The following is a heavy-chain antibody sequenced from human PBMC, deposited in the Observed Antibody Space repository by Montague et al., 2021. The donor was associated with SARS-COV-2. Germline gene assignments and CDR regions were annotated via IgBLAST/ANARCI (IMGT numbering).Heavy chain of an antibody. CDR2: INDSGST. CDR1: GGSISSYY. V-gene: IGHV4-59*01. D-gene: IGHD2-15*01. CDR3: ARNLVVHYWYGMDV. Sequence: SETLSLTCTVAGGSISSYYWSWIRQPPGKGLEWIGYINDSGSTNYNPSLKSRVTISVDTSKNQFSLNLSSVTAADTAVYYCARNLVVHYWYGMDVWGQGTPVTVSS. J-gene: IGHJ6*02.